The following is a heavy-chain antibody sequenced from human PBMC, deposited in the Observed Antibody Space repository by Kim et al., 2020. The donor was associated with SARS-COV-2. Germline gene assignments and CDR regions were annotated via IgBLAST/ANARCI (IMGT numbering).Heavy chain of an antibody. CDR1: GFTFSNYG. J-gene: IGHJ4*02. D-gene: IGHD6-13*01. V-gene: IGHV3-23*01. Sequence: GGSLRLSCAASGFTFSNYGMSWVRQAPGKGLEWVSSITDRGDTTYYADSVRGRFTISRENSKKTLYLQLNSLRAEDTAVYYCAEGAPGVDFDYWGQGTLVTVSS. CDR3: AEGAPGVDFDY. CDR2: ITDRGDTT.